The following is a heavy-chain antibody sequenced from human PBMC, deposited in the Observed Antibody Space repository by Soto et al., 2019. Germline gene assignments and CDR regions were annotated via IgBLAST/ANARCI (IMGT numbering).Heavy chain of an antibody. CDR1: GFSLSTSGMG. V-gene: IGHV2-5*02. D-gene: IGHD6-6*01. Sequence: QITLKESGPTLVKPTQTLTLTCTFSGFSLSTSGMGVGWIRQPPGKALEWLALIHRDDDKRYSPSLKSRLTITKDTSKNQVVLTVTNMDTLDTATYYCAHRLEYSTSSSAFDIWGQGTMVTVSS. CDR3: AHRLEYSTSSSAFDI. J-gene: IGHJ3*02. CDR2: IHRDDDK.